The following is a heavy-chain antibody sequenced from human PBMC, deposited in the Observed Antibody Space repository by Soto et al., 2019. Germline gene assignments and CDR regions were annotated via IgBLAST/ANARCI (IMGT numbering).Heavy chain of an antibody. V-gene: IGHV4-59*08. CDR1: GGSIGSYY. CDR2: IYYSGST. D-gene: IGHD3-3*01. CDR3: ARGGWRQIDY. Sequence: QVQLQESGPGLVKPSETLSLTCSVSGGSIGSYYWSWIRQPPGKGLEWIGYIYYSGSTNYNPSLPGRRTTSVDTSTTQFSPRLSSVAAADTAGYYCARGGWRQIDYWGQGTLVTVSS. J-gene: IGHJ4*02.